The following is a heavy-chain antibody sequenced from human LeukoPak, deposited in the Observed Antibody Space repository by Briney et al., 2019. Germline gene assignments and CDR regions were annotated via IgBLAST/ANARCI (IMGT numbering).Heavy chain of an antibody. J-gene: IGHJ1*01. D-gene: IGHD2-8*01. CDR2: IYSSGST. Sequence: PSETLSLTCTVSNGSISSYYWSWIRQTAGKGLEWIGRIYSSGSTTYNPSLKGRVTMSVDTSKNQFSLKLTSVTAADTAVYYCARWSTSGIYVHHWGQGTLVTVSS. CDR1: NGSISSYY. V-gene: IGHV4-4*07. CDR3: ARWSTSGIYVHH.